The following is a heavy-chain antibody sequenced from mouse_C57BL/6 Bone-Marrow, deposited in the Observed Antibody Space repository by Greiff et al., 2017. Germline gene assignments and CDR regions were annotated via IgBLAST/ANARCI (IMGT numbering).Heavy chain of an antibody. Sequence: VKLVESGAELARPGASVKLSCKASGYTFTSYGISWVKQRTGQGLEWIGEIYPRSGNTYYNEKFKGKATLTADKSSSTAYMELRSLTSEDSAVYFCARKGAKFITTVALDYWGQGTTLTVSS. CDR2: IYPRSGNT. CDR1: GYTFTSYG. J-gene: IGHJ2*01. V-gene: IGHV1-81*01. CDR3: ARKGAKFITTVALDY. D-gene: IGHD1-1*01.